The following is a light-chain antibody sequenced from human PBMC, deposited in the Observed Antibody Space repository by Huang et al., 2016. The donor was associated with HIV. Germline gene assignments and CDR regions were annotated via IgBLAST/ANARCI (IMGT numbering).Light chain of an antibody. CDR3: QQYQDWPRT. J-gene: IGKJ1*01. CDR2: GAS. Sequence: EIVMTQSPGTLYMSPGERATLSCRPSQSVSSNLAWYQHKPGQAPRLLIYGASTRATGVPARFSGSGSGTEFTRTISSLQSDDFVVYYCQQYQDWPRTFGQGTKVEIK. V-gene: IGKV3-15*01. CDR1: QSVSSN.